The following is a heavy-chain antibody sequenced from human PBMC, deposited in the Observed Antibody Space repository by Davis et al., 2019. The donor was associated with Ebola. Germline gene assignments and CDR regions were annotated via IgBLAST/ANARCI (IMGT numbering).Heavy chain of an antibody. Sequence: ASVKASCKASGYTFTSYGISWVRQAPGQGLEWMGWISAYNGNTNYAQKLQGRVTMTTDTSTSTAYMELRSLRSDDTAVYYCARVGYCSSTSCEMDYYYYMDVWGKGTTVTVSS. D-gene: IGHD2-2*03. CDR1: GYTFTSYG. V-gene: IGHV1-18*04. CDR3: ARVGYCSSTSCEMDYYYYMDV. CDR2: ISAYNGNT. J-gene: IGHJ6*03.